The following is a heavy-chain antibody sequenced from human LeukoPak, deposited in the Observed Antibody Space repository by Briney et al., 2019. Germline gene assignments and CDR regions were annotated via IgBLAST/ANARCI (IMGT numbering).Heavy chain of an antibody. CDR1: GGXFSSYA. D-gene: IGHD6-25*01. J-gene: IGHJ5*02. V-gene: IGHV1-69*13. CDR3: ARVSPAAMNGFDP. CDR2: IIPIFGTA. Sequence: SVKVSCKASGGXFSSYAMSWVRQAPGQGHEWMAGIIPIFGTANYAQKFQGRVTITAHESTSTAYMELSSLRSEDTAVYYCARVSPAAMNGFDPWGQGTLVTVSS.